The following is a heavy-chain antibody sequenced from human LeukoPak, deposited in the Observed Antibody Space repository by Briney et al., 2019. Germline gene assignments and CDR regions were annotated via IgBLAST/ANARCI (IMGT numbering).Heavy chain of an antibody. V-gene: IGHV4-31*03. CDR2: IYYSGST. D-gene: IGHD1-26*01. CDR1: GGSISSGGYY. CDR3: ARDSGSYSPLSPHYFDY. Sequence: SETLSLTCTVSGGSISSGGYYWSWIRQHPGKGLEWIGYIYYSGSTYYIPSLKSRVTISVDTSKNQFSLKLSSVTAADTAVYYCARDSGSYSPLSPHYFDYWGQGTLVTVSS. J-gene: IGHJ4*02.